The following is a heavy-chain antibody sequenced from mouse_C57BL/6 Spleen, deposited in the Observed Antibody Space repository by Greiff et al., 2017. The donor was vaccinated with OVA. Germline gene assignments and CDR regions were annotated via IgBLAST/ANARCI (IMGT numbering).Heavy chain of an antibody. J-gene: IGHJ3*01. V-gene: IGHV1-22*01. Sequence: VQLKHSGPELVKPGASVKMSCKASGYTFTDYNMHWVKQSHGKSLEWIGNINPNNGGTSYNQKFKGKATLTVNKSSSTAYMELRSLTSEDSAVYYCARDCDYAWFAYWGQGTLVTVSA. CDR2: INPNNGGT. D-gene: IGHD2-4*01. CDR1: GYTFTDYN. CDR3: ARDCDYAWFAY.